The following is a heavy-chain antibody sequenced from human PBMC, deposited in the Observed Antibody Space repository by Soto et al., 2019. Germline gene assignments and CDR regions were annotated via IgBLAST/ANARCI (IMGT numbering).Heavy chain of an antibody. CDR1: GYTFTNYY. CDR2: INPSGVST. CDR3: AREFIAGYYDSSGNNAFDF. J-gene: IGHJ3*01. D-gene: IGHD3-22*01. V-gene: IGHV1-46*01. Sequence: ASVKVSCKTSGYTFTNYYIHWLRQAPGQGLEWMGIINPSGVSTTYAHKFQGRVTMTRDRSTSTVYMELSSLRSEDTAVYYCAREFIAGYYDSSGNNAFDFWGQGTMVTVSS.